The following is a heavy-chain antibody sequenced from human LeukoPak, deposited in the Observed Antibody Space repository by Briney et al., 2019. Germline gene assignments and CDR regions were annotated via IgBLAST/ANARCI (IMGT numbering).Heavy chain of an antibody. CDR2: ITAYNGNT. Sequence: ASLKISRKASGYTLTSYGISWVRQAPGQGLEWMGWITAYNGNTNYAQKLQGTVTMTTDTSTSTAYMELRSLRSDDAAVYYCARDRYPTFDYWGQGTLVTVSS. CDR1: GYTLTSYG. J-gene: IGHJ4*02. CDR3: ARDRYPTFDY. D-gene: IGHD1-1*01. V-gene: IGHV1-18*01.